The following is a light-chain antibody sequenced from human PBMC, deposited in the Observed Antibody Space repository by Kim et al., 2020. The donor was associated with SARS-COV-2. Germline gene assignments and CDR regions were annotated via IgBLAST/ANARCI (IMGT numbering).Light chain of an antibody. CDR2: IDN. V-gene: IGLV6-57*02. CDR1: GGSIVNNC. J-gene: IGLJ2*01. Sequence: TITCTGGGGSIVNNCVQWYRRRAGRAPATVIYIDNRRPSGVPDLIAGYIDSSSNAASLTISGLRTEDGADYYCQSYDTSDRGVFGGGTQLTVL. CDR3: QSYDTSDRGV.